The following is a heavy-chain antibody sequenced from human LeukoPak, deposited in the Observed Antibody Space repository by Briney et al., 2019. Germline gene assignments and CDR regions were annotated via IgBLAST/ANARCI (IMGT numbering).Heavy chain of an antibody. CDR2: IIPIFGTA. V-gene: IGHV1-69*13. D-gene: IGHD3-3*01. Sequence: SVKVSCKASGGTFSSYAISWVRQAPGQGLEWMGGIIPIFGTANYAQKFQGRVTITADESTSTAYMELSSLRSEDTAVYYCARARRAYYDFWSGYYFDYWGQGTLVTVSS. J-gene: IGHJ4*02. CDR3: ARARRAYYDFWSGYYFDY. CDR1: GGTFSSYA.